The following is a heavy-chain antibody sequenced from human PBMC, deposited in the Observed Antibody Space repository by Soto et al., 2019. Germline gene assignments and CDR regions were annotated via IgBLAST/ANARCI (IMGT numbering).Heavy chain of an antibody. Sequence: QVQLVQSGAEVKKPGSSVKVSCKASGGTFSSYAISWVRQAPGQGLEWMGGIIPIFGTANYAQKFQGRVTITADEATRTAYMELSSLRSEDSAVYYCARAMGRYYYGSGSGWHFDLWGRGTLVTVSS. D-gene: IGHD3-10*01. CDR1: GGTFSSYA. CDR2: IIPIFGTA. V-gene: IGHV1-69*12. CDR3: ARAMGRYYYGSGSGWHFDL. J-gene: IGHJ2*01.